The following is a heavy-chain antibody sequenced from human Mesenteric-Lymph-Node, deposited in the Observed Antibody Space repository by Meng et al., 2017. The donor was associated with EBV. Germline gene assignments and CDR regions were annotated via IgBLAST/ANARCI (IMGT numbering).Heavy chain of an antibody. Sequence: QVQLQQSGPGLVKPSPTLSLPCAIPGDSVSTTTAAAWNWIRQSPSRGLEWLGRTYYRSKWYTDYAVSVKSRIIINSDTSKNQFSLQLNSVTLEDTAVYYCTREASTGDFDYWGQGTLVTVSS. D-gene: IGHD7-27*01. CDR3: TREASTGDFDY. J-gene: IGHJ4*02. V-gene: IGHV6-1*01. CDR1: GDSVSTTTAAA. CDR2: TYYRSKWYT.